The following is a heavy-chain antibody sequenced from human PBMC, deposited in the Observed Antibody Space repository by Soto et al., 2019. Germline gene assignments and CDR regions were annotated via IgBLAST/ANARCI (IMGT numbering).Heavy chain of an antibody. CDR3: AREMIAMMMGGMDAMDV. CDR2: ISFDGTNK. D-gene: IGHD2-21*01. V-gene: IGHV3-30*04. CDR1: EFTFTSYV. J-gene: IGHJ6*02. Sequence: QVQLVESGGGVVQPERSQRLSCTASEFTFTSYVMHWVRQAPGEGLEWVALISFDGTNKYYADSVKGRFTISRDNSKNTMYLQMHSLRPDDTAVYYCAREMIAMMMGGMDAMDVWGRGTTVTVS.